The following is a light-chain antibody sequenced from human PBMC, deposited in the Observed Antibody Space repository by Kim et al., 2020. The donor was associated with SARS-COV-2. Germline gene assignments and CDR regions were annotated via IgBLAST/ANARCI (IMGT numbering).Light chain of an antibody. V-gene: IGLV6-57*03. Sequence: GKTVTSTGSRRSGSLASNYVQWYQQRPGSAPTPVIYEDNQRPSGVPDRFSGSIDSSSTSASLTIFGLKTEDEADYYGQSYDSSNWVFGGGTQLTVL. CDR3: QSYDSSNWV. CDR2: EDN. J-gene: IGLJ3*02. CDR1: SGSLASNY.